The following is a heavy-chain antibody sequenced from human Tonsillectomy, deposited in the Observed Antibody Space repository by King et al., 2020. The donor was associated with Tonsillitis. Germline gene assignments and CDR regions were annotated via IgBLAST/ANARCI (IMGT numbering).Heavy chain of an antibody. V-gene: IGHV1-18*04. J-gene: IGHJ6*02. CDR2: ISAYNGNT. CDR1: GYTFTSYG. D-gene: IGHD2-8*02. CDR3: ARDQVVRGVPSDYYYYYGMDV. Sequence: VQLVESGAEVKKPGASVKVSCKASGYTFTSYGISWVRQAPGQGLEWMGWISAYNGNTNYAQKLQGRVTMTTATSTSTAYMELRSLRSDDTAVYYCARDQVVRGVPSDYYYYYGMDVWGQGTTVTVSS.